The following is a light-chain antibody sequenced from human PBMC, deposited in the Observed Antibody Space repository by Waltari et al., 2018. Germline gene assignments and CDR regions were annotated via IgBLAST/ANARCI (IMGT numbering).Light chain of an antibody. CDR1: SSNIGSNF. J-gene: IGLJ1*01. CDR3: RAWDSTSGHV. V-gene: IGLV1-47*01. Sequence: QSVLTQPPSASGVPGQRVTISCSGSSSNIGSNFICWYRHLPGTAPKLLIYRNNQRPSGIPERFSGSNSGNTATLTISGAQAMDEADYYCRAWDSTSGHVFGPGTKFTVL. CDR2: RNN.